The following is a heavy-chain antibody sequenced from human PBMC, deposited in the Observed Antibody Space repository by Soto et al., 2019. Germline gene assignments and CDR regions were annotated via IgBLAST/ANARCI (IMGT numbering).Heavy chain of an antibody. Sequence: GASVKVPCKASGYTFTSYAMHWVRQAPGQRLEWMGWINAGNGNTKYSQKFQGRVTITRDTSASTAYMELSSLRSEDTAVYYCARKGTPSLYYYYMDVWGKGTTVTVSS. D-gene: IGHD1-1*01. CDR1: GYTFTSYA. J-gene: IGHJ6*03. CDR3: ARKGTPSLYYYYMDV. V-gene: IGHV1-3*01. CDR2: INAGNGNT.